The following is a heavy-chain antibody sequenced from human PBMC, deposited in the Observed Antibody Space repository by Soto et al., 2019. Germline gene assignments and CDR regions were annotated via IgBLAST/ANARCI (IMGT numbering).Heavy chain of an antibody. Sequence: QVQLVESGGGVVQPGRSLRLSCAASGFTFSSYGMHWVRQAPGKGLEWVAVISYDGSNKYYADSVKGRFTISRDNSKNTLYLQMNSLRAEDTAVYYCAKDLGYDSSGYYPPQYSYYGMDVWGQGTTVTVSS. J-gene: IGHJ6*02. CDR1: GFTFSSYG. CDR2: ISYDGSNK. D-gene: IGHD3-22*01. CDR3: AKDLGYDSSGYYPPQYSYYGMDV. V-gene: IGHV3-30*18.